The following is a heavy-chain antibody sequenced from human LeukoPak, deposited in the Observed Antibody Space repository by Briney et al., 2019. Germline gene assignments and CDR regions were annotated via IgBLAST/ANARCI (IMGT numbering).Heavy chain of an antibody. CDR2: IYYSGST. V-gene: IGHV4-39*07. CDR1: GGSISSSSYY. CDR3: ARDQHPIPAPDSYGLRYFDY. D-gene: IGHD5-18*01. Sequence: PSETLSLTCTVSGGSISSSSYYWGWIRQPPGKGLEWIGSIYYSGSTYYNPSLKSRVTISVDTSKNQFSLKLSSVTAADTAVYYCARDQHPIPAPDSYGLRYFDYWGQGTLVTVSS. J-gene: IGHJ4*02.